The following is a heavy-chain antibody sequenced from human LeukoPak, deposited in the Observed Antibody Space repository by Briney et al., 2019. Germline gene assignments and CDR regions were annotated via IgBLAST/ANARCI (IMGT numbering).Heavy chain of an antibody. CDR1: GGSFSSHY. CDR3: ARGRRDGYNPDAFDI. CDR2: IYYTGST. V-gene: IGHV4-59*11. Sequence: SETLSLTCTVSGGSFSSHYWSWIRQPPGKGLEWIGYIYYTGSTKYIPSLKSRVAMSVDTSRNQFSLKLSSVTAADTAVYYCARGRRDGYNPDAFDIWGQGTVVSVSS. J-gene: IGHJ3*02. D-gene: IGHD5-24*01.